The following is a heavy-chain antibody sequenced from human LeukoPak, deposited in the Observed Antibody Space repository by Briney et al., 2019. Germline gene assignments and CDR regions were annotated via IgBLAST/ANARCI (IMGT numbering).Heavy chain of an antibody. CDR3: AKQNRGGDYYYGLDV. D-gene: IGHD2/OR15-2a*01. CDR2: ISGSGGTI. Sequence: PGGSLRLSCAASGFTFSSYAMTWVRQAPGKGLEWVSGISGSGGTIYYADSVKGRFTISRDNSKNTLYVQMNSLRAEDTAVYYCAKQNRGGDYYYGLDVWGQGTTVTVSS. V-gene: IGHV3-23*01. J-gene: IGHJ6*02. CDR1: GFTFSSYA.